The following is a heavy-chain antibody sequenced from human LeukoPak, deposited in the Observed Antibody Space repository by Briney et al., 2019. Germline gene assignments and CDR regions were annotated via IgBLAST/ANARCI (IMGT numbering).Heavy chain of an antibody. CDR3: ARRTAVSYYFDS. CDR1: GFTVSSNY. Sequence: GGSLRLSCAASGFTVSSNYMSWVRQAPGKGLEWVSVIYSGGGTFYAASVKGRFTISRDNSKNTLYLQMNSLRVEDTAVYYCARRTAVSYYFDSWGQGTLVTVSS. J-gene: IGHJ4*02. V-gene: IGHV3-53*01. CDR2: IYSGGGT. D-gene: IGHD1-14*01.